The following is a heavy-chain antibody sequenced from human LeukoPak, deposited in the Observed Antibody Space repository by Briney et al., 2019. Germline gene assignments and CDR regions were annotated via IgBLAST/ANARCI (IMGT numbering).Heavy chain of an antibody. CDR2: FDPEDGET. V-gene: IGHV1-24*01. D-gene: IGHD4-23*01. J-gene: IGHJ5*02. CDR1: GYTLTELS. Sequence: EASVKVSCKVFGYTLTELSMHWVRQAPAKGLEWMGGFDPEDGETIYAQKFQGRVTMTEDTSTDTAYMELSSLRSEDTAVYYCALLRRPTAVALEWSDPWGQGTLVTVSS. CDR3: ALLRRPTAVALEWSDP.